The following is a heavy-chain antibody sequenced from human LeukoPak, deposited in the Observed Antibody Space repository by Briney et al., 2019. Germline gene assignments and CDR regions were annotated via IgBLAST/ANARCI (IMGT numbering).Heavy chain of an antibody. CDR3: AKDPLARGPDC. V-gene: IGHV3-23*01. J-gene: IGHJ4*02. D-gene: IGHD6-13*01. CDR2: IGNSGAST. CDR1: GFTFSSDA. Sequence: GGSLRLSCAASGFTFSSDAMSGLGQAPGKGLEWVSLIGNSGASTYYADSVKGRFTISRDNSKNTLYLQTNRLGDEDTAVYYCAKDPLARGPDCWGQGTLVTVSS.